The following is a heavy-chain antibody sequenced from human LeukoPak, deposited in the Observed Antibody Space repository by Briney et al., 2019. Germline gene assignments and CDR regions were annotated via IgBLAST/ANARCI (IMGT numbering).Heavy chain of an antibody. CDR2: ISAYNGNT. CDR3: ARADYDFWSGYFSWFDP. CDR1: GYTFTSYG. Sequence: ASVKVSCKASGYTFTSYGISWVRQAPGQGLEWMGWISAYNGNTNYAQKLQGRVTMTTDTSTSTAYMELRSLRSDDTAVYYCARADYDFWSGYFSWFDPWGQGTLVTASS. V-gene: IGHV1-18*01. J-gene: IGHJ5*02. D-gene: IGHD3-3*01.